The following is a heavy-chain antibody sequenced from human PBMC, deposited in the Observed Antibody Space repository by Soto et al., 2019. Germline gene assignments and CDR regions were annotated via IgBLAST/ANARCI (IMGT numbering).Heavy chain of an antibody. CDR2: ISSTTNYI. CDR1: GFTFTRYS. CDR3: ARESEDLTSNFDY. V-gene: IGHV3-21*01. J-gene: IGHJ4*02. Sequence: RRLSCAASGFTFTRYSMNWVRQAPGKGLEWVSSISSTTNYIYYADSMKGRFTVSRDNAKNSVYLEMNSLSAEDTAVYYCARESEDLTSNFDYWGQGTLVTAPQ.